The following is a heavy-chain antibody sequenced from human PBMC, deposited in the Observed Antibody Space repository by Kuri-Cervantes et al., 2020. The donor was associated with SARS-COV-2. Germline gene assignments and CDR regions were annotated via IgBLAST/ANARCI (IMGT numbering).Heavy chain of an antibody. D-gene: IGHD6-6*01. Sequence: SETLSLTCSVSGGSVSSGSYYWSWIRQPPGKGLEWIGEINHSGSTNYNPSLKSRVTISVDTSKNQFSLKLSSVTAADTAVYYCARGPRWSIAASFDYWGQGTLVTVSS. CDR3: ARGPRWSIAASFDY. V-gene: IGHV4-39*07. CDR2: INHSGST. CDR1: GGSVSSGSYY. J-gene: IGHJ4*02.